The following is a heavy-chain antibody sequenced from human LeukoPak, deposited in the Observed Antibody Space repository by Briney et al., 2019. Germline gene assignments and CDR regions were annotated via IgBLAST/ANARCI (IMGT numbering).Heavy chain of an antibody. V-gene: IGHV4-39*07. CDR1: GGSISSSSYY. D-gene: IGHD5-18*01. Sequence: SETLSLTCTVSGGSISSSSYYWGWIRQSPGKGLEWIGSIYYSGSTYYNPSLKSRVTISVDTSKNQFSLKLSSVTAADTAVYYCARIGSAMEYYFDYWGQGTLVTVSS. J-gene: IGHJ4*02. CDR2: IYYSGST. CDR3: ARIGSAMEYYFDY.